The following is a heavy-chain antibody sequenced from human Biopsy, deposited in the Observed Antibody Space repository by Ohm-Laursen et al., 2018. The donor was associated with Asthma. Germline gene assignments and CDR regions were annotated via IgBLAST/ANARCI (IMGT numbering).Heavy chain of an antibody. V-gene: IGHV3-30*05. Sequence: SLRLSCTAFGFMFSRSGMHWVRQAPGMGLEWVTFISKDATDKKYADSVKGRFTISRDNYRRTLYLHMNSLRIEDTAVYYCAKGEDTGPVAGGFGGWGQGTVVTVSS. CDR3: AKGEDTGPVAGGFGG. CDR1: GFMFSRSG. D-gene: IGHD4-23*01. J-gene: IGHJ3*01. CDR2: ISKDATDK.